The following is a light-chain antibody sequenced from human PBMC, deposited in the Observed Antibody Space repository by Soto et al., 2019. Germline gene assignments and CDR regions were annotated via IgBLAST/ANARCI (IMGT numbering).Light chain of an antibody. CDR2: DTS. CDR1: QSVSNS. J-gene: IGKJ4*01. Sequence: EIVLTQSPATLSLSPGERATLSCRASQSVSNSLAWYQQKPGQTPRLLIYDTSNRATGIPARFSGSASGTDFTLTISSLEPEDFAIYYCQPRSNWPSLTFGGGTKVDIK. CDR3: QPRSNWPSLT. V-gene: IGKV3-11*01.